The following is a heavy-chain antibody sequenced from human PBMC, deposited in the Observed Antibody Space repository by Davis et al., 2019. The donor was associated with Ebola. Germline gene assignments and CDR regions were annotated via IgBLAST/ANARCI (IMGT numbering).Heavy chain of an antibody. CDR2: IKQDRSEK. Sequence: GESLKISCAASGFTFSSYWMSCLRLAPGKGLEWVANIKQDRSEKYYVESVKGRFTISRDNAKNSLYLQMNSLRAEDTAVYYCARVDRYCNGGSCYYFDYWGQGTLVTVSS. CDR1: GFTFSSYW. V-gene: IGHV3-7*03. J-gene: IGHJ4*02. D-gene: IGHD2-15*01. CDR3: ARVDRYCNGGSCYYFDY.